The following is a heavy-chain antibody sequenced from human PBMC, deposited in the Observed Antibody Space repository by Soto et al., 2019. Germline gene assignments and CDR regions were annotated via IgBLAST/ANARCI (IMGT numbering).Heavy chain of an antibody. V-gene: IGHV4-61*01. J-gene: IGHJ5*02. CDR1: GGSVSSGSYY. Sequence: SETLSLTCTVSGGSVSSGSYYWSWIRQPPGKGLEWIGYIYYSGSTNYNPSLKSRVTISVDTSKNQFSLKLSSVTAADTAVYYCARGTYGYSGYDPGFDPWGQGTL. D-gene: IGHD5-12*01. CDR2: IYYSGST. CDR3: ARGTYGYSGYDPGFDP.